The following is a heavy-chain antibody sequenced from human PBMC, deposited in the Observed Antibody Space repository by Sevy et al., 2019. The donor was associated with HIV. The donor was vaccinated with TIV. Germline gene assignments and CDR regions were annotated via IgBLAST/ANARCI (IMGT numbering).Heavy chain of an antibody. Sequence: GGSLRLSCAASRFTLRSYAMSWVRQAPGKGLEWVSAISGSGVSTYYADSVKGRFTISRANSKNTLYLQMNRLRAEDTAVYYCAKDVRYDSSGYFDYWGQGILVTVSS. D-gene: IGHD3-22*01. V-gene: IGHV3-23*01. CDR1: RFTLRSYA. CDR2: ISGSGVST. CDR3: AKDVRYDSSGYFDY. J-gene: IGHJ4*02.